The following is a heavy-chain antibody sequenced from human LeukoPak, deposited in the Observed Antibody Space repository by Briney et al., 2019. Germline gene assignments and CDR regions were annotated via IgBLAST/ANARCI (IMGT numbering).Heavy chain of an antibody. CDR3: AKWAVGDSSGYYYGY. V-gene: IGHV3-23*01. J-gene: IGHJ4*02. CDR1: GFTFSSYA. D-gene: IGHD3-22*01. Sequence: GGSLRLSCAASGFTFSSYAMSWVRQAPGKGLEWVSAISGSGGSTYYADSVKGRFTTSRDNSKNTLYLQMNSLRAEDTAVYYCAKWAVGDSSGYYYGYWGQGTLVTVSS. CDR2: ISGSGGST.